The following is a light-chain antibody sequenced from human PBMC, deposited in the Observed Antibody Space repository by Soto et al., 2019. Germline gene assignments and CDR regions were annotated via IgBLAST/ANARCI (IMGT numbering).Light chain of an antibody. V-gene: IGLV1-51*01. J-gene: IGLJ2*01. CDR3: ATWDSSLSAGV. Sequence: QSVLTQAASGSGAPVQDGPISFSGNSSNIGNNYVSWYQQLPGTAPKLLIYDNDKRPSGIPDRFSGSKSGTSATLGVTGLQTGDEADYYCATWDSSLSAGVFGGGTKVTVL. CDR2: DND. CDR1: SSNIGNNY.